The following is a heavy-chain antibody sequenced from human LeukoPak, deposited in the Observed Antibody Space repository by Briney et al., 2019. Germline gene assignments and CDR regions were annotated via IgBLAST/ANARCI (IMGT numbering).Heavy chain of an antibody. D-gene: IGHD3-22*01. V-gene: IGHV3-48*03. CDR3: ARDQNSYYYDSSGGLDY. CDR1: GFTFSSYE. Sequence: GGSLRLSCAASGFTFSSYEMNWVRQAPGKGLEWVSYISSSGSTIYYADSVKGRFTISRDNAKNSLYLQMNSLRAEDTAVYYCARDQNSYYYDSSGGLDYWGQETLVTVSS. CDR2: ISSSGSTI. J-gene: IGHJ4*02.